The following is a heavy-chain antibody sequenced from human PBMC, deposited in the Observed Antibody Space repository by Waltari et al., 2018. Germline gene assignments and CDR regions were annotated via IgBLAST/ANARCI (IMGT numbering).Heavy chain of an antibody. V-gene: IGHV1-18*01. Sequence: QVQLMPSGPEVKKPGASVTVSCKASAFTFSGYGIAWVRQAPGQGPEWMGWISAYSGNTNLAQNFQGRVTMTTDTSTGTAYMELRGLRSDDTAVYYCARPINYRGSYYRYFDYWGQGTLVIVSS. CDR3: ARPINYRGSYYRYFDY. J-gene: IGHJ4*02. CDR1: AFTFSGYG. CDR2: ISAYSGNT. D-gene: IGHD3-10*01.